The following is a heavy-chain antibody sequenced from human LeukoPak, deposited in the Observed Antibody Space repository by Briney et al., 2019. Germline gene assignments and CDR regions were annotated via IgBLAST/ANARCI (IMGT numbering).Heavy chain of an antibody. D-gene: IGHD3-10*01. CDR1: GFTVSSNF. J-gene: IGHJ4*02. CDR2: IYSGGST. V-gene: IGHV3-66*01. CDR3: ARGGDSLHY. Sequence: HTGGSLRLSCAASGFTVSSNFMTWVRQAPGKGLEWVSVIYSGGSTYYADSVKDRFTISRDDSKNMLYLQVNSLRAEDTAVYYCARGGDSLHYWGQGTLVTVSS.